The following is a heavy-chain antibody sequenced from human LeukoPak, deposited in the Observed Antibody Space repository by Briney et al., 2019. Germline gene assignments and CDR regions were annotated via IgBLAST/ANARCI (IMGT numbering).Heavy chain of an antibody. Sequence: ASVKVSCKASGYTFTSYYMHWVRQAPGQGLEWMGIINPSGGSTSYAQKFQGRVTMTRDMSTSTVYMELSSLRSEDTAVYYCAREAVTIFGLVRTQTPKGPHRFDPWGQGTLVTVSS. J-gene: IGHJ5*02. CDR2: INPSGGST. CDR1: GYTFTSYY. CDR3: AREAVTIFGLVRTQTPKGPHRFDP. D-gene: IGHD3-3*01. V-gene: IGHV1-46*01.